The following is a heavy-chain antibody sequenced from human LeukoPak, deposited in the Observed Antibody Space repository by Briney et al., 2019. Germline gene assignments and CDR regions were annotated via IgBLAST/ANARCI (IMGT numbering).Heavy chain of an antibody. J-gene: IGHJ3*02. D-gene: IGHD3-10*01. Sequence: PSETLSLTCAVSGGSFSGYYWSWVRQPPGKGLEWIGEINHSGSTNYNPSLKSRVTISVDPSKNQFPLKLSSVTAADTAVYYCARLTLYTMVRGVITRDIWGQGTMVTVSS. V-gene: IGHV4-34*01. CDR2: INHSGST. CDR3: ARLTLYTMVRGVITRDI. CDR1: GGSFSGYY.